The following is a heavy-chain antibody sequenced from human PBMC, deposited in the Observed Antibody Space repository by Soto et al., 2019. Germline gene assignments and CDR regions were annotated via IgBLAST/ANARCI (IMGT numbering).Heavy chain of an antibody. CDR3: AREHCSSTSCLNVFDY. J-gene: IGHJ4*02. V-gene: IGHV3-48*01. CDR2: ISSSSSTI. CDR1: GFTFSSYS. Sequence: GGSLRLSCAASGFTFSSYSMNWVRQAPGKGLEWVSYISSSSSTIYYADSVKGRFTISRDNAKNSLYLQMNSLRAEDTALYYCAREHCSSTSCLNVFDYWGQGTLVTVSS. D-gene: IGHD2-2*01.